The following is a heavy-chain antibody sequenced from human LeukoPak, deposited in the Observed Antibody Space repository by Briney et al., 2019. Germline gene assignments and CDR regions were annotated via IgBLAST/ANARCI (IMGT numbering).Heavy chain of an antibody. J-gene: IGHJ4*02. CDR3: ARDVGEYCSSTNCYASHY. Sequence: ASVKVSCKTSGYTFTGYYMHWVRQAPGQGLEWMGWINPNSGGTNYAQKFQGRVTMTRDTSITTAYMELSSLRSDDTAVYYCARDVGEYCSSTNCYASHYWGQGTLVTVSS. CDR2: INPNSGGT. CDR1: GYTFTGYY. V-gene: IGHV1-2*02. D-gene: IGHD2-2*01.